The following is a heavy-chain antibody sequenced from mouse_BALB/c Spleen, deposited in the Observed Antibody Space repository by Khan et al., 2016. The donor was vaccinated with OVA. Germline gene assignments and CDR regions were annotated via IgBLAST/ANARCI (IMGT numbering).Heavy chain of an antibody. J-gene: IGHJ4*01. CDR1: GFTFSSYG. CDR3: TRQGGIHDGSYLPKDY. CDR2: ISSSGNYT. D-gene: IGHD2-3*01. Sequence: EVELVESGGDLVKPGGSLKLSCAASGFTFSSYGMSWVRQTPDKRLEWVATISSSGNYTYYPDSVKGRFTISRDHAKNTLYLKISSLKAEDTARYCRTRQGGIHDGSYLPKDYVGQGSSVTVSS. V-gene: IGHV5-6*01.